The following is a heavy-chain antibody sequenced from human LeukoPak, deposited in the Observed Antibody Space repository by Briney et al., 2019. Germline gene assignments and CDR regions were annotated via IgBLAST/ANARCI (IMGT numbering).Heavy chain of an antibody. CDR1: GYTFTSYG. J-gene: IGHJ6*03. CDR2: ISAYNGNT. Sequence: GAPVKVSCKASGYTFTSYGISWVRQAPGQGLEWMGWISAYNGNTNYAQKLQGRVTMTTDTSTSTAYMELRSLRSDDTAVYYCAREYCTGGVCFHYMDVWGKGTTVTVSS. CDR3: AREYCTGGVCFHYMDV. D-gene: IGHD2-8*02. V-gene: IGHV1-18*01.